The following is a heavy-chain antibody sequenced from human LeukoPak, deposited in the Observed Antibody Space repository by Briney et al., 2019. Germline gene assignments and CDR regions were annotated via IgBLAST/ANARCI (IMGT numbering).Heavy chain of an antibody. V-gene: IGHV4-59*08. Sequence: PSETLSHTCTVSGGSISSYYWSWIRQPPGKGLEWIGYIYYSGSTNYNPSLKSRVTMSVDTSKSQFSLRLSSVTAADTAVYYCARQIYGDLYYFDYWGQGTLVAVSS. CDR2: IYYSGST. CDR3: ARQIYGDLYYFDY. CDR1: GGSISSYY. D-gene: IGHD4-17*01. J-gene: IGHJ4*02.